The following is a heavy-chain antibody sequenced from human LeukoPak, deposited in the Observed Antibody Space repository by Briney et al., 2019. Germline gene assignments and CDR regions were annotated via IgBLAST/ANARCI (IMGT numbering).Heavy chain of an antibody. V-gene: IGHV4-59*01. J-gene: IGHJ3*02. CDR3: ARVRGYDSSGYGAFDI. CDR1: GGSISSYY. D-gene: IGHD3-22*01. CDR2: IYYSGST. Sequence: SETLSLTCAVSGGSISSYYWSWIRQPPGKGLEWIGYIYYSGSTNYNPSLKSRVTISVDTSKNQFSLKLSSVTAADTAVYYCARVRGYDSSGYGAFDIWGQGTMVTVSS.